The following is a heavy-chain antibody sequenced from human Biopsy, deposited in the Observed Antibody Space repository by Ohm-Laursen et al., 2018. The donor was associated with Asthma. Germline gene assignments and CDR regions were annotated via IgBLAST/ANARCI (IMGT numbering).Heavy chain of an antibody. CDR2: ITKDASTQ. CDR1: GFSFSNFA. CDR3: VRDGTDDAFDI. J-gene: IGHJ3*02. Sequence: SLRLSCTASGFSFSNFAIHWVRQAPGKGLEWVGVITKDASTQDYVDSVKGRFTMARDNAKNTLDLQMNSLREEDTAVYYCVRDGTDDAFDIWGQGTVVSVSS. V-gene: IGHV3-30*01. D-gene: IGHD1-1*01.